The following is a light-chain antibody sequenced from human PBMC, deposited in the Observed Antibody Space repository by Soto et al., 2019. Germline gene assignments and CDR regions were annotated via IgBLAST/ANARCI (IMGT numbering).Light chain of an antibody. CDR1: QSVSNN. J-gene: IGKJ1*01. Sequence: EIVLTQSPATLSLSPGERATLSCRASQSVSNNYLAWYQQKPGQAPRLLIYGASNRATGIPDRFSGSGSGTDFTLTISSLQSEDFAVYYCQQYNNWPPEWTFGQGTKVDIK. V-gene: IGKV3D-15*01. CDR2: GAS. CDR3: QQYNNWPPEWT.